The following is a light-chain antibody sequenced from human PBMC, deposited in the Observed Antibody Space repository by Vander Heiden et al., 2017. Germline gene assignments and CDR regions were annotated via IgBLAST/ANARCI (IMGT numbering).Light chain of an antibody. V-gene: IGKV3-11*01. Sequence: IVLPQSPATLSLSPGEGATLSCRASQSVSSYLAWYQHKPGQAPRLLIYEASNRATGIPGRFSGTGSGTDFTLTISSLEPEDSAVYYCQHRSGWLPGTFGPGTKVEIK. CDR3: QHRSGWLPGT. J-gene: IGKJ1*01. CDR1: QSVSSY. CDR2: EAS.